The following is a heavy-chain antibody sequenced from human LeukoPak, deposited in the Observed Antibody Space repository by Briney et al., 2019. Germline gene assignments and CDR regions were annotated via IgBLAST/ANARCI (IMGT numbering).Heavy chain of an antibody. CDR2: IDYSGST. V-gene: IGHV4-59*08. J-gene: IGHJ5*02. CDR1: GGSISSYY. CDR3: ARHRDGSGSYNNYTDP. D-gene: IGHD3-10*01. Sequence: SETLSLTCVVSGGSISSYYWSWIRQPPGKGLEWIGYIDYSGSTNYNPSLKSRVTIAVDPSKSQFSLKLGSVTAADTAVYYCARHRDGSGSYNNYTDPWGQGTLVTVSS.